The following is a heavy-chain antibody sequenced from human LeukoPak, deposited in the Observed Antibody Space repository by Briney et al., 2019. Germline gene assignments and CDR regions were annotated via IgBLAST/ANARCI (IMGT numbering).Heavy chain of an antibody. CDR1: GYTFTSYY. V-gene: IGHV1-46*01. CDR3: AGAHPGTYYDSSGYYDY. J-gene: IGHJ4*02. D-gene: IGHD3-22*01. CDR2: INPSCGST. Sequence: ASVKVSCKASGYTFTSYYMHWVRQAPGQGLEWMGIINPSCGSTSYAQKFQGRVTMTRDTSTSTVYMELSSLRSEDTAVYYCAGAHPGTYYDSSGYYDYWGQGTLVTVSS.